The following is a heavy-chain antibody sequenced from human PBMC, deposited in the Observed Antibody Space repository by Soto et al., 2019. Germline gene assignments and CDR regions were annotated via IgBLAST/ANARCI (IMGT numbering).Heavy chain of an antibody. D-gene: IGHD3-10*01. Sequence: QVQLVESGGGVVQPXXSLRLSCAVTGVTFSDYAMHWVRQAPGKGLEWVAVISFDGSNEYYADSVKGRFTISRDNIKNTLHLQMNSLRVEDTAVYYCAKALRGGCDYWGQGTLVTVSS. CDR3: AKALRGGCDY. V-gene: IGHV3-30*18. CDR1: GVTFSDYA. J-gene: IGHJ4*02. CDR2: ISFDGSNE.